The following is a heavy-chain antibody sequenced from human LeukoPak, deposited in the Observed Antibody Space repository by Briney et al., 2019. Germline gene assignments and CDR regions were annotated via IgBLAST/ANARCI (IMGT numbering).Heavy chain of an antibody. CDR3: TRSRIPTWYNWFDP. D-gene: IGHD2-21*01. CDR1: GFTFSSYS. J-gene: IGHJ5*02. Sequence: GGSLRLSCAASGFTFSSYSMNWVRQAPGKGLEWVSYISSSSSYIYYADSVKGRFTISRDNAKHSLYLQTNSLRAEDTAVYYCTRSRIPTWYNWFDPWGQGTLVTVSS. CDR2: ISSSSSYI. V-gene: IGHV3-21*01.